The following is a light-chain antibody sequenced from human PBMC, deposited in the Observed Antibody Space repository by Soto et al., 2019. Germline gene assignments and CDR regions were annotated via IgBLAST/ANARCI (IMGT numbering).Light chain of an antibody. V-gene: IGLV2-14*01. CDR1: SSDVGGYNY. CDR3: SSYTSSNTVI. J-gene: IGLJ2*01. Sequence: QSVLTQPASVSGSPGQSITISCTGTSSDVGGYNYVSWYQQHPGKAPKLMIYEVNIRPSGVSNRFSGSKSGSTASLTISGLQVEDEADYYCSSYTSSNTVIFGGGTKLTVL. CDR2: EVN.